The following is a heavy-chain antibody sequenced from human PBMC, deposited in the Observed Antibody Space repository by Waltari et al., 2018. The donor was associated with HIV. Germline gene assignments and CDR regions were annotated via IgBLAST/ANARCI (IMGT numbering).Heavy chain of an antibody. CDR1: GFNFSSSW. CDR3: ARDAALFD. V-gene: IGHV3-74*01. J-gene: IGHJ4*02. D-gene: IGHD3-10*02. Sequence: EVQLVESGGGLVQPGGSLRLSCAASGFNFSSSWMHWVRQAPGKGLVWVSRINGDGSSTDYAESVKGRFTISRDNAKNTLYLQVNTLRAEDTAVYFCARDAALFDWGQGTLVTVSS. CDR2: INGDGSST.